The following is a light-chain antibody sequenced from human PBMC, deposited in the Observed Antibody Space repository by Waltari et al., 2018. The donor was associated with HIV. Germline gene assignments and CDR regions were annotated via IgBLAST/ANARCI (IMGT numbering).Light chain of an antibody. J-gene: IGKJ1*01. CDR1: QSVSSS. V-gene: IGKV3-15*01. Sequence: VLLTQSPATLSVSPGERVTLSCRASQSVSSSLAWYQLKPGQAPRLLIYGASTRASGVPARFTATGAGNQVTLTVSNLQSDDFALYFCRQSDKWPRTFGQGTKLEIK. CDR3: RQSDKWPRT. CDR2: GAS.